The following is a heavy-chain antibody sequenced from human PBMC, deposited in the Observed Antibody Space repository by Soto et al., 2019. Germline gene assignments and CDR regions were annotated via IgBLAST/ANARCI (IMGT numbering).Heavy chain of an antibody. CDR2: INHSGST. V-gene: IGHV4-34*01. J-gene: IGHJ4*02. Sequence: SETLSLTCAVYGGSFSGYYWSWIRQPPGKGLEWVGEINHSGSTNYNPSLKSRVTISVDTSKNQFSLKLSSVTAADTAVYYCASGRGVGGHLKRLDYWGQGTLVTVSS. D-gene: IGHD3-3*01. CDR1: GGSFSGYY. CDR3: ASGRGVGGHLKRLDY.